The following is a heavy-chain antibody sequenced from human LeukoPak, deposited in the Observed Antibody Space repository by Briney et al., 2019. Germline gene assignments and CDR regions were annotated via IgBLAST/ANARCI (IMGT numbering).Heavy chain of an antibody. CDR3: ASLMTTVVTRGYYFDY. Sequence: GASVKVSCKASGGTFSSYAISWVRQAHGQGLEWTGRIIPILGIANYAQKFQGRVTITADKSTSTAYMELSSLRSEDTAVYYCASLMTTVVTRGYYFDYWGQGTLVTVSS. D-gene: IGHD4-23*01. CDR2: IIPILGIA. V-gene: IGHV1-69*04. CDR1: GGTFSSYA. J-gene: IGHJ4*02.